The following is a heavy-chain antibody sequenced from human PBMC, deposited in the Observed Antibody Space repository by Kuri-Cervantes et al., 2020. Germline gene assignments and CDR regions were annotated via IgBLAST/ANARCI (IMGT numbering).Heavy chain of an antibody. V-gene: IGHV4-61*08. CDR3: ARSLAGTQFVLDY. CDR1: GGSISSGDYY. CDR2: IYYSGST. Sequence: SETLSLTCTVSGGSISSGDYYWSWIRQPPGKGLEWIGYIYYSGSTNYNPSLKSRVTISVDTSKNQFSLKLSSVTAADTAVYYCARSLAGTQFVLDYWGQGTLVTVSS. D-gene: IGHD1-26*01. J-gene: IGHJ4*02.